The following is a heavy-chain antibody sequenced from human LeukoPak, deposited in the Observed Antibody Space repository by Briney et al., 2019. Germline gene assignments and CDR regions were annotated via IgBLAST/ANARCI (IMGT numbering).Heavy chain of an antibody. Sequence: SETLSLTCTVSGGSISSSNCYWGWIRQPPGKGLEWIGSIYYSGSTYYNPSLKSRVTISVDTSKNQFSLKLSSVTAADTAVYYCARDRTDYAYYFDYWGQGTLVTVSS. CDR1: GGSISSSNCY. V-gene: IGHV4-39*07. J-gene: IGHJ4*02. D-gene: IGHD4-17*01. CDR2: IYYSGST. CDR3: ARDRTDYAYYFDY.